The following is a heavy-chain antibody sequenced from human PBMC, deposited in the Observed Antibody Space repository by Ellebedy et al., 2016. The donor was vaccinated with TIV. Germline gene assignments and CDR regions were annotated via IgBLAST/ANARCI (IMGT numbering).Heavy chain of an antibody. J-gene: IGHJ3*02. V-gene: IGHV1-46*01. CDR3: ARGGGIAARSDAFDI. CDR2: INPSGGST. D-gene: IGHD6-6*01. Sequence: AASVKVSCKASGYTFTSYYMHWVRQAPGQGLEWMGIINPSGGSTNYAQKFQGRVTMTRDTSTSTVYMELSSLRPEDTAVYYCARGGGIAARSDAFDIWGQGTMVTVSS. CDR1: GYTFTSYY.